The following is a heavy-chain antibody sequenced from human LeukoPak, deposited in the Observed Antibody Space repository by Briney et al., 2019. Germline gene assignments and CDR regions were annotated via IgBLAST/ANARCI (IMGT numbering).Heavy chain of an antibody. CDR2: INPNSGDT. V-gene: IGHV1-2*02. Sequence: ASSKVSCKASGYSFTAAYNIHWLRQAPGQGPEFMGWINPNSGDTRYAQKFQGRVTVTRDTVISTAYMELNSLTSDDTAVYYCARDPRGTYDYWGQGTLVTVSS. J-gene: IGHJ4*02. CDR1: GYSFTAAYN. D-gene: IGHD5-12*01. CDR3: ARDPRGTYDY.